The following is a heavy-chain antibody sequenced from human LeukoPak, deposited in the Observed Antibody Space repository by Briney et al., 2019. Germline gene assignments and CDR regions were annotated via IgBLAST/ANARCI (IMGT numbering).Heavy chain of an antibody. CDR2: ISVAGGGT. CDR3: AKDSVGVAGPDY. V-gene: IGHV3-23*01. Sequence: PGGALRLSCAAPLFTFSMYAMSWVRQAPGKGLEWVSVISVAGGGTYYADSVKGRFTISRDNSKSTLYLQMNSLGAEDRAVFYCAKDSVGVAGPDYWGQGSLVTVSS. D-gene: IGHD6-19*01. J-gene: IGHJ4*02. CDR1: LFTFSMYA.